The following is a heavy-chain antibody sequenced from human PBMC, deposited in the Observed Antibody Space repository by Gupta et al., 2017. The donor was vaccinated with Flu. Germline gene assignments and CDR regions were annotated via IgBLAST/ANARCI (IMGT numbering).Heavy chain of an antibody. CDR2: VYTSGDT. CDR3: ARDCSGGSCYRGGNDY. CDR1: GDSISSSY. J-gene: IGHJ4*02. Sequence: QVHLQESGPTLVKPSETLSLICTVSGDSISSSYWSWIRQPAGKRLEWIGRVYTSGDTNYNPSLRGRVTMSVDTSKNHFSLNLNSVTAADTAIYYCARDCSGGSCYRGGNDYWGQGTLVTVSS. D-gene: IGHD2-15*01. V-gene: IGHV4-4*07.